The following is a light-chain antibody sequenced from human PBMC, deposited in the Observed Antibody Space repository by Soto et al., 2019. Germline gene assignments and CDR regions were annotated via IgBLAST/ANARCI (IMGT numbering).Light chain of an antibody. V-gene: IGLV2-14*01. CDR2: DVS. Sequence: QSALTQHASVSGSPGRSITISCTGTSSDVGGYNNVSWYQQHPGKAPKLMIYDVSNRPSGVSNRFSGSKSGNTASLTISGIKAEDEADYYCSSYTSSSTVVFGGGTKVTVL. J-gene: IGLJ2*01. CDR3: SSYTSSSTVV. CDR1: SSDVGGYNN.